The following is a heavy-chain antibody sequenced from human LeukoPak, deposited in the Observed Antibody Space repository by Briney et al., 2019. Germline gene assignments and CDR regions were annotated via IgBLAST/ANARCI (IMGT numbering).Heavy chain of an antibody. CDR1: GCTFTSYA. V-gene: IGHV1-69*01. D-gene: IGHD2-15*01. CDR2: IIGIFGTA. Sequence: SVKVSCKASGCTFTSYAISWVRQAPGQRLEWMRGIIGIFGTANYAQKFQGRVTITADESTSTAYMELRRLRSEDTAVYYCAVCSGGSCYNQYYFDYWGQGTLVTVSS. J-gene: IGHJ4*02. CDR3: AVCSGGSCYNQYYFDY.